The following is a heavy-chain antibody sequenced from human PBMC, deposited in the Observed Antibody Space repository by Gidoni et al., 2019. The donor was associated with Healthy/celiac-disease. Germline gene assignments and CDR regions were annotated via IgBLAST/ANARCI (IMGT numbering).Heavy chain of an antibody. CDR2: IYYSGST. CDR1: GGSISSYY. CDR3: ARVISGWYFRDTKDDYFDY. V-gene: IGHV4-59*01. J-gene: IGHJ4*02. D-gene: IGHD6-19*01. Sequence: QVQLQESGPGLVKPSETLSLTCTVSGGSISSYYWSWIRQPPGKGLEWIGYIYYSGSTNYNPSLKSRVTISVDTSKNQFSLKLSSVTAADTAVYYCARVISGWYFRDTKDDYFDYWGQGTLVTVSS.